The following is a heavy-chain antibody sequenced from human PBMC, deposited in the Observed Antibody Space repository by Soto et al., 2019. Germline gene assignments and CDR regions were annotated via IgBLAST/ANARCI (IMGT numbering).Heavy chain of an antibody. J-gene: IGHJ4*02. V-gene: IGHV1-2*04. D-gene: IGHD6-25*01. CDR1: GYTFTGYY. CDR2: INPNSGGT. CDR3: ARGGGAWGSSATPYYFDY. Sequence: VKVSCKASGYTFTGYYMHWVRQAPGQGLEWMGWINPNSGGTNYAQKFQGWVTMTRDTSISTAYMELSRLRSDDTAVYYCARGGGAWGSSATPYYFDYWGQGTLVTVSS.